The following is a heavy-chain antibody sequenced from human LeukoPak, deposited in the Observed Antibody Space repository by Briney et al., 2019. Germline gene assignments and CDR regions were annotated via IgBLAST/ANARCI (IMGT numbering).Heavy chain of an antibody. J-gene: IGHJ4*02. CDR3: ARDLGVVSHYYFDY. CDR1: GSTFSSYS. V-gene: IGHV3-48*01. Sequence: GGSLRLSCAASGSTFSSYSMNWVRQAPGKGLEWVSYISSSSSTIYYADSVKGRFTISRDNAKNSLYLQMNSLRAEDTAVYYCARDLGVVSHYYFDYWGQGTLVTVSS. D-gene: IGHD2/OR15-2a*01. CDR2: ISSSSSTI.